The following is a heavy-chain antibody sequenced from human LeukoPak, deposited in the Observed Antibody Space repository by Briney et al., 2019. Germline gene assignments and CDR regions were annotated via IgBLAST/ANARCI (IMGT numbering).Heavy chain of an antibody. D-gene: IGHD3-10*01. Sequence: SETLSLTCTVSGGSISSGGYYWSWIRQHPGKGLEWIGEINHRGSTNYNPSLKSRVTISVDTSKNQFSLKLSSVTAADTAVYYCARMGRAGGYYYYYGMDVWGQGTTVTVSS. CDR1: GGSISSGGYY. J-gene: IGHJ6*02. CDR2: INHRGST. V-gene: IGHV4-31*03. CDR3: ARMGRAGGYYYYYGMDV.